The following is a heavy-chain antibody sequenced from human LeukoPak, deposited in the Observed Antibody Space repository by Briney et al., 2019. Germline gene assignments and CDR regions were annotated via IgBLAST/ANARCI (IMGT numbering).Heavy chain of an antibody. CDR3: ARVHSHYAFDI. CDR1: GFTFSSYW. Sequence: PGGSLRLSCAASGFTFSSYWMNWVRQAPGKGLEWVSSISSSSSYIYYADSVKGRFTISRDNAKNSLYLQMNSLRAEDTAVYYCARVHSHYAFDIWGQGTMVTVSS. J-gene: IGHJ3*02. V-gene: IGHV3-21*01. D-gene: IGHD6-13*01. CDR2: ISSSSSYI.